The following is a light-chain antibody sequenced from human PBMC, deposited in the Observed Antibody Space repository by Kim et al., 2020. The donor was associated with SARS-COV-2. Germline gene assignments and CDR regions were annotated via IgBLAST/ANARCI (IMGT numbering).Light chain of an antibody. CDR1: TLRNYY. Sequence: SDLTQDPAVSVALGQTVKITCQGDTLRNYYASWYQQKPGQAPLIVIYGNNNRPPGIPDRFSGSNSGDTASLTITWAQAEDEADYYCSSRDKSGYHLVFGGGTKLTVL. CDR2: GNN. CDR3: SSRDKSGYHLV. J-gene: IGLJ2*01. V-gene: IGLV3-19*01.